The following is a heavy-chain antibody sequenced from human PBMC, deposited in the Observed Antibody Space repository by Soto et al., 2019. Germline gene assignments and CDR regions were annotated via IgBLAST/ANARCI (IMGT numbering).Heavy chain of an antibody. V-gene: IGHV3-66*01. D-gene: IGHD3-3*01. CDR3: AMDRLGGAYDFWH. CDR1: GFSVSSVY. Sequence: EVQLVESGGGLVQPGGSLRLSCAASGFSVSSVYMTWVRQAPGKGLEWVSVISSDGSTNYADSVKGRFTISRDNSKNTLNLKMNSLRAEDTAVYYCAMDRLGGAYDFWHGGQGTLVTVSS. CDR2: ISSDGST. J-gene: IGHJ4*02.